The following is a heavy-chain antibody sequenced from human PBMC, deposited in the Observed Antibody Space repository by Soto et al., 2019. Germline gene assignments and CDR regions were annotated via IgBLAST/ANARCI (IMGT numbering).Heavy chain of an antibody. D-gene: IGHD3-10*01. Sequence: QVQLQESGPGLVKPSQTLSLTCTVSGGSISSGDYYWSWIRQPPGKGLEWIGYIYYRGSTDYNPALKSRVTISVDPAKNQFSLKLSSVPAADTAVYYCARVGGFGATTIDYWGQGTLVTVSS. V-gene: IGHV4-30-4*01. CDR2: IYYRGST. J-gene: IGHJ4*02. CDR1: GGSISSGDYY. CDR3: ARVGGFGATTIDY.